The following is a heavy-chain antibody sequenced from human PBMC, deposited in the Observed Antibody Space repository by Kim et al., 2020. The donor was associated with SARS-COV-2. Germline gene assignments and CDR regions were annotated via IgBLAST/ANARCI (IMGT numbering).Heavy chain of an antibody. D-gene: IGHD3-22*01. Sequence: VRGRFTISRANAKRSVYLQMNSLRAEDTAVYYCARETTYYNDGPTSGGMDVWGQGTTVTVSS. J-gene: IGHJ6*02. CDR3: ARETTYYNDGPTSGGMDV. V-gene: IGHV3-11*05.